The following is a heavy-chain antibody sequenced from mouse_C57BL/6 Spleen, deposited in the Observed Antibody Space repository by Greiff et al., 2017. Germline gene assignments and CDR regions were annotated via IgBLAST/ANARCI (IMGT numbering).Heavy chain of an antibody. CDR1: GFTFSDYG. CDR2: ISSGSSTI. V-gene: IGHV5-17*01. D-gene: IGHD1-1*02. Sequence: EVQLVESGGGLVKPGGSLKLSCAASGFTFSDYGMHWVRQAPEKGLEWVAYISSGSSTIYYADTVKGRFTISRDNAKNTLFLQMTSLRSEDTAMYYCARQVEYFDYWGQGTTLTVSS. CDR3: ARQVEYFDY. J-gene: IGHJ2*01.